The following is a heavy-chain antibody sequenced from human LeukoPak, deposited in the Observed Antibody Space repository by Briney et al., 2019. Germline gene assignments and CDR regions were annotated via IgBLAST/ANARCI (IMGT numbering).Heavy chain of an antibody. V-gene: IGHV4-34*01. Sequence: SETLSLTCAVYGGSLSGYYWSWIRQPPGKGLEWIGEINHSGSTNYNPSLKSRVTISVDTSKNQFSLKLSSVTAADTAVYYCARVPNSNPNNPPLDYWGQGTLVTVSS. CDR1: GGSLSGYY. CDR2: INHSGST. J-gene: IGHJ4*02. CDR3: ARVPNSNPNNPPLDY. D-gene: IGHD4-11*01.